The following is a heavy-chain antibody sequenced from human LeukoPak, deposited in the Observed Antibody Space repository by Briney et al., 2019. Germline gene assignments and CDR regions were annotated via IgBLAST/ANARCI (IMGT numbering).Heavy chain of an antibody. Sequence: SETLSLTCTVSGGSISSYYWSWIRQPPGKGLEWIGYIYYSGSTNYNPSLKSRVTISVDTSKNQFSLKLSSVTAADTAVYYCARHPVLRYFDWLSWFDPWGQGTLVTVSS. V-gene: IGHV4-59*01. CDR1: GGSISSYY. CDR2: IYYSGST. CDR3: ARHPVLRYFDWLSWFDP. J-gene: IGHJ5*02. D-gene: IGHD3-9*01.